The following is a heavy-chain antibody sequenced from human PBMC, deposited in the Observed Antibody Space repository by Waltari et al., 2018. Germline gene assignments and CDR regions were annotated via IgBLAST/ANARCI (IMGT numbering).Heavy chain of an antibody. D-gene: IGHD2-2*01. CDR2: IKPDGSEQ. J-gene: IGHJ4*02. CDR1: RFTFSNYW. CDR3: VRAVISADSY. Sequence: EVQLVESGGGLVQPGGSLRISGAASRFTFSNYWMTWVRQAPGKGLDWVATIKPDGSEQYYVDSVKGRFIVSRDNAKNSVYLEMNSLRVEDTAVYYCVRAVISADSYWGQGTLVTVSS. V-gene: IGHV3-7*04.